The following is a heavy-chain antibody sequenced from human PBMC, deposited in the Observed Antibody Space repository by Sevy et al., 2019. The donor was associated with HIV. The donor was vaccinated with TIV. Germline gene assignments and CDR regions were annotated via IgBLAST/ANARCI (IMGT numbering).Heavy chain of an antibody. V-gene: IGHV5-51*01. CDR2: IYPGDSDT. CDR1: GYSFANSC. CDR3: ATWRDSNSWYEFDY. Sequence: GESLKIFCKGSGYSFANSCIGWVRQMPGKGLEYMGIIYPGDSDTRYSPSFEGQVTISADKSISTAYLQWSSLKASDSAMYYCATWRDSNSWYEFDYWGQGTLVTVSS. D-gene: IGHD6-13*01. J-gene: IGHJ4*02.